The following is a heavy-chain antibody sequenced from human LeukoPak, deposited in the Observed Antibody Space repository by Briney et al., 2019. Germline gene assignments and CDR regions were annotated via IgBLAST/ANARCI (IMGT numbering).Heavy chain of an antibody. CDR1: AGSVTSGSYY. Sequence: SETLSLTCTVSAGSVTSGSYYWSWIRQPPGKGLEWIGYIYYSGSTNYNPSLKSRVTISVDTSKNQFSLKLSSVTAADTAVYYCARHGYSSSWYVDYWGQGTLVTVSS. V-gene: IGHV4-61*01. J-gene: IGHJ4*02. CDR2: IYYSGST. D-gene: IGHD6-13*01. CDR3: ARHGYSSSWYVDY.